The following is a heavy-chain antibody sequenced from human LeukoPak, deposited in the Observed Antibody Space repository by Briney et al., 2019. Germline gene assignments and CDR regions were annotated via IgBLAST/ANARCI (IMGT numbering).Heavy chain of an antibody. CDR3: AKVGGYCSSTSCSDY. D-gene: IGHD2-2*01. V-gene: IGHV3-23*01. CDR1: GFTFSNAW. J-gene: IGHJ4*02. CDR2: ISGSGGST. Sequence: HSGGSLRLSCAASGFTFSNAWMSWVRQAPGKGLEWVSAISGSGGSTYYADSVKGRFTISRDNSKNTLYLQMNSLRAEDTAVYYCAKVGGYCSSTSCSDYWGQGTLVTVSS.